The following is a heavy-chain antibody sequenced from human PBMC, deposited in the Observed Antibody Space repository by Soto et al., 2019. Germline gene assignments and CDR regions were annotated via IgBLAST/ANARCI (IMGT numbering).Heavy chain of an antibody. CDR3: ARTLPNRQLFDS. CDR1: GGFI. J-gene: IGHJ4*02. CDR2: IYNSGRY. V-gene: IGHV4-59*01. Sequence: SETLSLTCTVSGGFIWGWIRQSPDKGLEWIGYIYNSGRYNYNPSLESRLTMSIDTSKNQFSLRLASVTAADTAVYYCARTLPNRQLFDSWSQGTLVTVSS. D-gene: IGHD1-1*01.